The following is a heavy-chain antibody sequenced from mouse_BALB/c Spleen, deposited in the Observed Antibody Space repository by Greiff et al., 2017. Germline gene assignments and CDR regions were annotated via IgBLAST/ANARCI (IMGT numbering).Heavy chain of an antibody. D-gene: IGHD2-3*01. CDR3: TRDYEGFAY. J-gene: IGHJ3*01. CDR2: ISSGGSYT. CDR1: GFTFSSYT. Sequence: DVMLVESGGGLVKPGGSLKLSCAASGFTFSSYTMSWVRQTPEKRLEWVATISSGGSYTYYPDSVKGRFTISRDNAKNTLYLQMSSLKSEDTAMYYCTRDYEGFAYWGQGTLVTVSA. V-gene: IGHV5-6-4*01.